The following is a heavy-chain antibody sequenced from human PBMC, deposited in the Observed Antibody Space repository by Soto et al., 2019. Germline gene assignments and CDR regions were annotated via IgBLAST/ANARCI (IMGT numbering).Heavy chain of an antibody. CDR2: ISSSSSTI. CDR1: GFTFSTYS. D-gene: IGHD1-26*01. Sequence: EVQLVESGGGLVQPGGSLRLSCAASGFTFSTYSMNWVRQAPGKGLEWVAYISSSSSTIYYADSVKGRFTISRDNAKNSLYRQMNSVTDEDTAVYYCIGDGGATDWFDPWGQGTLVTVSS. V-gene: IGHV3-48*02. CDR3: IGDGGATDWFDP. J-gene: IGHJ5*02.